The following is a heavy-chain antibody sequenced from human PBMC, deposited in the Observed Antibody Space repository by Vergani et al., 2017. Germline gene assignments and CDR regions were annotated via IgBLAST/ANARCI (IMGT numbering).Heavy chain of an antibody. J-gene: IGHJ5*02. CDR1: GFTLGSFG. CDR2: IWYDGRNK. CDR3: ARDLRLVYTRFDP. D-gene: IGHD3-3*01. V-gene: IGHV3-33*01. Sequence: QVHLVESGGGVVQPGRYLRLSCASPGFTLGSFGMHWVRQAPGKGLEWVAVIWYDGRNKQYADSVKGRFSVSRDNSHSTLYLQLNSLRAEDTAMYYCARDLRLVYTRFDPWGQGTLLTVSS.